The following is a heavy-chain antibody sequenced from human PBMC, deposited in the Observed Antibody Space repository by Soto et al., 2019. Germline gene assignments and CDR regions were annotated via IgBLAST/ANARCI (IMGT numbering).Heavy chain of an antibody. CDR1: GGSISSSSYY. J-gene: IGHJ5*02. Sequence: QLQLQESGPGLVKPSETLSLTCTVSGGSISSSSYYWGWIRQPPGKGLEWIGSIYYSGSTYYNPSLKSRVTISVDTSKNQFSLKLSSVTAADTAVYYCASRDSSSAEGSWFDPWGQGTLVTVSS. CDR3: ASRDSSSAEGSWFDP. V-gene: IGHV4-39*01. D-gene: IGHD6-6*01. CDR2: IYYSGST.